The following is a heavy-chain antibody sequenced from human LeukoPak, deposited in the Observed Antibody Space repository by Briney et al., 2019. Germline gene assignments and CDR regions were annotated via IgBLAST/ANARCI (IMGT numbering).Heavy chain of an antibody. CDR1: GFTFSSYA. CDR3: AKGRGITIFGVVTSFDY. CDR2: ISGSGGST. Sequence: GGSLRLSCAASGFTFSSYAMSWVRQAPGKGLEWVSAISGSGGSTYYADSVKGRFTISRDNSKNTLYLQMNSLRAEDTAVYYCAKGRGITIFGVVTSFDYWGPGTLVTVSS. D-gene: IGHD3-3*01. V-gene: IGHV3-23*01. J-gene: IGHJ4*02.